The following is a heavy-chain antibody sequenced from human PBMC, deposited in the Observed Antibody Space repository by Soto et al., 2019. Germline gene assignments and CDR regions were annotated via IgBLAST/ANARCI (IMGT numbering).Heavy chain of an antibody. CDR2: ISGSGGST. CDR1: GFTFSSYA. CDR3: AKAPRSSWIPFDY. J-gene: IGHJ4*02. D-gene: IGHD6-13*01. Sequence: GGSLRLSCAASGFTFSSYAMSWVRQAPGKGLEWVSAISGSGGSTYYADSVKGRFTISRDNSKNTLYLQMNSLRAEGTAVYYCAKAPRSSWIPFDYWGQGTLVTVSS. V-gene: IGHV3-23*01.